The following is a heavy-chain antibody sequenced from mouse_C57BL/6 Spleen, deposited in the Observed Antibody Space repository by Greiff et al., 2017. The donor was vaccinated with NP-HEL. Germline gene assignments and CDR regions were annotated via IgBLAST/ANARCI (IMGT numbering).Heavy chain of an antibody. Sequence: EVQRVESGGGLVQPGGSMKLSCVASGFTFSNYWMNWVRQSPEKGLEWVAQIRLKSDNYATHYAESVKGRFTISRDDSKSSVYLQMNNLRAEDTGIYYCTGRYDYDVDYWGQGTTLTVSS. CDR3: TGRYDYDVDY. V-gene: IGHV6-3*01. D-gene: IGHD2-4*01. CDR2: IRLKSDNYAT. J-gene: IGHJ2*01. CDR1: GFTFSNYW.